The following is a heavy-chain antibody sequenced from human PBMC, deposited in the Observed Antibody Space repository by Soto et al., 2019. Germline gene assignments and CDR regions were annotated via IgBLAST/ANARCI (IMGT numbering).Heavy chain of an antibody. CDR1: GGSISSSSYY. D-gene: IGHD3-3*01. CDR2: IYYSGST. CDR3: ARHHPPYYDFWSGYLDTVFDYGMDV. V-gene: IGHV4-39*01. Sequence: SETLSLICTVSGGSISSSSYYWGWIRQPPGKGLEWIGRIYYSGSTYYNPSLKSRVTISVDTSKNQFSLKLSSVTAADTAVYYCARHHPPYYDFWSGYLDTVFDYGMDVWGQGTTVTVSS. J-gene: IGHJ6*02.